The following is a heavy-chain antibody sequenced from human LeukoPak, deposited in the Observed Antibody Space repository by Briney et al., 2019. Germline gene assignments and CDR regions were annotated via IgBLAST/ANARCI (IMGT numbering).Heavy chain of an antibody. D-gene: IGHD6-6*01. CDR1: GFSFSTYS. J-gene: IGHJ4*01. Sequence: GGSLRLSCVASGFSFSTYSMNWVRQAPGKGLEWVSSVTGSGTTKYYADSVKGRLVISRDNAKNSLYLQMNSPRAEDTAVYFCARERQLVTDYWGPGTLVTVSS. CDR3: ARERQLVTDY. V-gene: IGHV3-21*06. CDR2: VTGSGTTK.